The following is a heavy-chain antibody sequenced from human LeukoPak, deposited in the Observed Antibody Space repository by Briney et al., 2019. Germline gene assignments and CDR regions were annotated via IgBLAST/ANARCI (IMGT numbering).Heavy chain of an antibody. D-gene: IGHD6-19*01. J-gene: IGHJ6*02. V-gene: IGHV3-23*01. Sequence: GGSLRLSCAASGFTFSSYAMSWVRQAPGKGLEWVSAISGSGGSTYYADSVKGRFTISRDNSKNTLYLQMNSLRAEDTAVYYCATCIAVAGCSYYYYGMDVWGQGTTVTVSS. CDR2: ISGSGGST. CDR3: ATCIAVAGCSYYYYGMDV. CDR1: GFTFSSYA.